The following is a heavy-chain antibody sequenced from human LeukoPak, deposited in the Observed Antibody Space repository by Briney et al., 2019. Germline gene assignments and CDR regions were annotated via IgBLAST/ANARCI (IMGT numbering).Heavy chain of an antibody. V-gene: IGHV1-18*01. CDR1: GYTFTSYS. J-gene: IGHJ4*02. CDR2: ISAYNGNT. D-gene: IGHD6-19*01. Sequence: ASVKVSCKAFGYTFTSYSISCVRHTPGQGLEWMGWISAYNGNTNYAQKLQGRVTMTTDTSTSTAYMELRSLRSDDTTVYYCAGVPRYSSGWYMIDYWGQGTLVTVSS. CDR3: AGVPRYSSGWYMIDY.